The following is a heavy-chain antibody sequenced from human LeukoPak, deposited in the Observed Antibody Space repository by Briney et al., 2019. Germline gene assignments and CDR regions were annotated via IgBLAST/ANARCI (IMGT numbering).Heavy chain of an antibody. CDR1: GGSISSYY. CDR2: IYYSGST. D-gene: IGHD1-26*01. CDR3: ARVAYHYPLYYYYGMDV. Sequence: PSETLSLTCTVSGGSISSYYWSWIRQPPGKGLEWIGYIYYSGSTNYNPSLKSRVTISVDTSKSQFSLKLSSVTAADTAVYSCARVAYHYPLYYYYGMDVWGQGTTVTVSS. J-gene: IGHJ6*02. V-gene: IGHV4-59*01.